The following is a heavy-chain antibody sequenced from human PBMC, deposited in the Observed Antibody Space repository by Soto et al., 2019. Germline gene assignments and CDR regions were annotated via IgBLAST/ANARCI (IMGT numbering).Heavy chain of an antibody. Sequence: ESGGGVVQPGRSLRLSCAASGFTFSSYAMHWVRQAPGKGLEWVAVISYDGSNKYYADSVKGRFTISRDNSKNTLYLQMNSLRAEDTAVYYCARDQRTYSSGWYNAFDIWGQGTMVTVSS. D-gene: IGHD6-19*01. CDR2: ISYDGSNK. V-gene: IGHV3-30-3*01. J-gene: IGHJ3*02. CDR1: GFTFSSYA. CDR3: ARDQRTYSSGWYNAFDI.